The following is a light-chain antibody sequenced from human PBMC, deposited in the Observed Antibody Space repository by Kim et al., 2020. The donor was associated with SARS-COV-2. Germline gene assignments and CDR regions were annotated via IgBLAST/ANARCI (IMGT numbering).Light chain of an antibody. CDR1: SGHSYYI. V-gene: IGLV4-60*03. J-gene: IGLJ3*02. CDR2: LEGSGSY. CDR3: ETWDSNTRV. Sequence: SSVKVSCTLSSGHSYYIIAWHQQQPGKAPRYLMKLEGSGSYNKGSGVPDRFSGSSSGADRYLTISNLQSEDEADYYCETWDSNTRVFGGGTQLTVL.